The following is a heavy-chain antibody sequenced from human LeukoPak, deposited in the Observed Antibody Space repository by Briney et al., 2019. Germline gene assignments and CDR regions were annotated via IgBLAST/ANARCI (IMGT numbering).Heavy chain of an antibody. J-gene: IGHJ4*02. Sequence: PSETLSLTCTVSGGSISSYYWSWIRQPPGKGLEWIGEINHSGSTNYNPSLKSRVTISVDTSKNQFSLKLSSVTAADTAVYYCARGQTIFGVVMAFDYWGQGTLVTVSS. CDR3: ARGQTIFGVVMAFDY. CDR1: GGSISSYY. CDR2: INHSGST. D-gene: IGHD3-3*01. V-gene: IGHV4-34*01.